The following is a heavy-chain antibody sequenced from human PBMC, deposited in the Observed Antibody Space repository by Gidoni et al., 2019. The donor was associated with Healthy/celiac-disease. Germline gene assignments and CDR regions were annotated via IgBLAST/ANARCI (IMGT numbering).Heavy chain of an antibody. Sequence: EVQLVESGGGLVKPGGSLRLSCAASGFPFSSYSMNWVRQAPGKGLEWVSSISSSSSYIYYADSVKGRFTISRDNAKNSLYLQMNSLRAEDTAVYYCARDGGLSGMSGIDYWGQGTLVTVSS. V-gene: IGHV3-21*01. CDR2: ISSSSSYI. CDR3: ARDGGLSGMSGIDY. CDR1: GFPFSSYS. J-gene: IGHJ4*02. D-gene: IGHD3-3*01.